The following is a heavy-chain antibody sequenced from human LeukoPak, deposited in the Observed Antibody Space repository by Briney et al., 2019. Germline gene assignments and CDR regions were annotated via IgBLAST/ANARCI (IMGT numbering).Heavy chain of an antibody. V-gene: IGHV4-59*01. CDR1: GGSISSFY. D-gene: IGHD3-3*01. J-gene: IGHJ4*02. CDR2: IYYRGSP. CDR3: ARSYDFWSGYTFDY. Sequence: PSETLSLTCTVSGGSISSFYWSWIRQPPGKRLEWIGYIYYRGSPNYNPSLKSRVTISVDTSKNQFSLKLSSVTAADTAVYYCARSYDFWSGYTFDYWGQETLVTVSS.